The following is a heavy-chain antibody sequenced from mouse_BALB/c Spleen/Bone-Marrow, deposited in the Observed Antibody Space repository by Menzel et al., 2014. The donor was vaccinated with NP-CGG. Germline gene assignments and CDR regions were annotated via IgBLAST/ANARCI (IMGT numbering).Heavy chain of an antibody. CDR2: ISSGGSYT. D-gene: IGHD2-10*01. CDR3: AKHPYYGNYPAWFAY. Sequence: EVKLVESGGGLVKPGGSLKLSCAASGFAFSSYDMSWVRQTPGKRLEWVATISSGGSYTYYPDSVKGRFTISRDNARNTLYMQMSSLRSEDTAVYYCAKHPYYGNYPAWFAYWGQGTLVTVSA. CDR1: GFAFSSYD. J-gene: IGHJ3*01. V-gene: IGHV5-9*02.